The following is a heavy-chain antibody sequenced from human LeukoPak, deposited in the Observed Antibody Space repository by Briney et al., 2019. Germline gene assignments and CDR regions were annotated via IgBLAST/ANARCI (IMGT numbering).Heavy chain of an antibody. D-gene: IGHD3-22*01. CDR1: GGSISSYY. V-gene: IGHV4-59*01. CDR2: IYYSGST. J-gene: IGHJ3*02. CDR3: ARALSSGYYFIGAFDI. Sequence: PSETLSLTCTVSGGSISSYYWSWIRQPPGKGLEWIGYIYYSGSTNYNPSLKSRVTISVDTSKNQFSLKLSSVTAADTAVYYCARALSSGYYFIGAFDIWGQGTMVTVSS.